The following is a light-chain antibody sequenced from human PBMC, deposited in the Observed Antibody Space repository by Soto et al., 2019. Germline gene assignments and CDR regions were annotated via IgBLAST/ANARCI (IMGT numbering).Light chain of an antibody. Sequence: QSVLTQPPSASGTPGQRVTISCSGSRSNSGSNYVYWYQQLPGTAPKLLIYSDKQRPSGVLDRFSGSKSGTSASLAISWLRSEDEADYYCAACDDSLTAWVFGGGTQLTVL. CDR2: SDK. V-gene: IGLV1-47*02. J-gene: IGLJ3*02. CDR1: RSNSGSNY. CDR3: AACDDSLTAWV.